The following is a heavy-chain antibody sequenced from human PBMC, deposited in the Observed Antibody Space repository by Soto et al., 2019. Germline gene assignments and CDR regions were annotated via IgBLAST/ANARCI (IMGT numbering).Heavy chain of an antibody. CDR2: IKQDGSEK. J-gene: IGHJ3*02. CDR3: ARVMLAPPIDAFDI. D-gene: IGHD3-10*02. V-gene: IGHV3-7*01. CDR1: GFTFSSYW. Sequence: GGSLRLSCAASGFTFSSYWMSWVRQAPGKGLEWVANIKQDGSEKYYVDSAKGRFTISRDNAKNSLYLQMNSLRAEDTAVYYCARVMLAPPIDAFDIWGQGTMVTVSS.